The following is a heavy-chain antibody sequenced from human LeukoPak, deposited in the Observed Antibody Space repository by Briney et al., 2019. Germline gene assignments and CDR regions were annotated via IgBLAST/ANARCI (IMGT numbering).Heavy chain of an antibody. D-gene: IGHD3-16*01. J-gene: IGHJ2*01. CDR2: IYPGDSDT. CDR3: ARHVNWGSRYFDL. CDR1: GYSFTSYW. Sequence: GESLKISCKGSGYSFTSYWIGWVRQMPGKGLEWMGIIYPGDSDTRYSPSFQGQVTISADKSISTAYLQWSSLKASDTAMYYSARHVNWGSRYFDLWGRGTLVTVSS. V-gene: IGHV5-51*01.